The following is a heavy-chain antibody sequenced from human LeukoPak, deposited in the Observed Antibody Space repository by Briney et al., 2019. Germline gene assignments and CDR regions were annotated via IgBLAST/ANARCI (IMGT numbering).Heavy chain of an antibody. J-gene: IGHJ4*02. CDR3: ARVPTWIQLWLRGTYFDY. CDR1: GYTFTGYN. Sequence: RGAVRVSCKESGYTFTGYNMQWGRQAPGQGGERRGWIKANSGGTNYAQKFQRRVTMTRDTSISTAYMDLSRLRSDDTAVYYCARVPTWIQLWLRGTYFDYWGQGTLVTVSS. V-gene: IGHV1-2*02. CDR2: IKANSGGT. D-gene: IGHD5-18*01.